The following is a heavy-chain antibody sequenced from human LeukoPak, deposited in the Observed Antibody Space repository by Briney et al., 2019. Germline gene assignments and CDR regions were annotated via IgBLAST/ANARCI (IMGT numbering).Heavy chain of an antibody. CDR3: AKVREGYCSGGSCYPGAFDI. V-gene: IGHV3-23*01. D-gene: IGHD2-15*01. Sequence: PGGSLRLPCAASGFTFSSYAMSGVRQAPGKGLEWVSAIRGSGGSTYYADSVKGRFTISRDNSKNTLYLQMDSLRAEDTAVYYCAKVREGYCSGGSCYPGAFDIWGQGTMVTVSS. J-gene: IGHJ3*02. CDR1: GFTFSSYA. CDR2: IRGSGGST.